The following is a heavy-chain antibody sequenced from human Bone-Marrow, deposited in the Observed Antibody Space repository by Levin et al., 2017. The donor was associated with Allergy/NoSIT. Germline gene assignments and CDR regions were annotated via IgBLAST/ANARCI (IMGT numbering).Heavy chain of an antibody. V-gene: IGHV1-24*01. D-gene: IGHD4/OR15-4a*01. CDR2: FDPEDGEL. J-gene: IGHJ4*02. CDR1: GYTLRELS. Sequence: ASVKVSCMVSGYTLRELSMHWVRQAPGKGPEWMGGFDPEDGELIYAQKFQGRVTVTEDKSTNTAYMELSSLRSEDTAVYYCARDMVLSGSFDYWGPGTLVTVSS. CDR3: ARDMVLSGSFDY.